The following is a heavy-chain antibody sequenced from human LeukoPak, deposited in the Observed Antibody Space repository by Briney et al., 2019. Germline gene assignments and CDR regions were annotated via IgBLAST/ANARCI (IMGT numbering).Heavy chain of an antibody. CDR1: GGSISSSNYY. J-gene: IGHJ3*02. Sequence: SETLSLTCTVSGGSISSSNYYWSWIRQPAGKGLEWIGRIYTSGTTNYNPSLKSRVTISVDTSKDQFSLKLSSVTAADTAVYYCAIGNDPYSPYDAFDIWGQGTMVTVSS. CDR3: AIGNDPYSPYDAFDI. V-gene: IGHV4-61*02. D-gene: IGHD2-21*01. CDR2: IYTSGTT.